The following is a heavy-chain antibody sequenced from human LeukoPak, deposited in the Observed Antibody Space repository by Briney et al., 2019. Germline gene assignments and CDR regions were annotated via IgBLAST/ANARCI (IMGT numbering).Heavy chain of an antibody. CDR2: INHSGST. J-gene: IGHJ4*02. CDR1: GGSFSGYY. D-gene: IGHD3-22*01. V-gene: IGHV4-34*01. CDR3: ARDYDSSGL. Sequence: SETLSLTCAVYGGSFSGYYWSWIRQPPGKGLEWIGEINHSGSTNYNPSLKSRVTISVDTPKNRFSLTLTSVTAADTAVYYCARDYDSSGLWGQGTLVTVSS.